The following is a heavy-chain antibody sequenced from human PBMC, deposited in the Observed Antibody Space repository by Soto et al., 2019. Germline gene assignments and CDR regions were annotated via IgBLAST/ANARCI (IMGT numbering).Heavy chain of an antibody. Sequence: SGTLSLTCTVSGGFISSYYWSWFLQPPGKGPEWIGYIFYTASTNYNPSLKSRDTLYLHMNSLRTEDTAVYYCTTDLPRSVKMALDYWGQGTLVTVSS. V-gene: IGHV4-59*01. CDR1: GGFISSYY. CDR3: MALDY. CDR2: IFYTAST. J-gene: IGHJ4*02. D-gene: IGHD3-10*01.